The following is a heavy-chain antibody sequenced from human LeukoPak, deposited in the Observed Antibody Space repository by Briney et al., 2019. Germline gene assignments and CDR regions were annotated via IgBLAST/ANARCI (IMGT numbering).Heavy chain of an antibody. CDR1: GFTFSSYV. V-gene: IGHV3-23*01. Sequence: GGSLRLSCAASGFTFSSYVMNWVRQAPGKGLEWVSAISGSGSSTYYADSVKGRFTISRDNSKNTLYLQMNSLRAEDTAVYYCAKTLDSSNWYVFDCWGQGTLVTVSS. D-gene: IGHD6-13*01. CDR2: ISGSGSST. CDR3: AKTLDSSNWYVFDC. J-gene: IGHJ4*02.